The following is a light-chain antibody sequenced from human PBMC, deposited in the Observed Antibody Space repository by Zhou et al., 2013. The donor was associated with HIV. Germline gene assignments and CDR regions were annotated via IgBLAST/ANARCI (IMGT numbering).Light chain of an antibody. CDR3: QHYDNVSIT. Sequence: DIQVAQSPSSLSASVGDRVTITCQASQDISDYLNWYQHKAGSAPKLLIYDVSNLEAGVPPRFSGSGSETEFNFTISSLQPEDIATYYCQHYDNVSITFGQGTRLEIK. CDR1: QDISDY. CDR2: DVS. J-gene: IGKJ5*01. V-gene: IGKV1-33*01.